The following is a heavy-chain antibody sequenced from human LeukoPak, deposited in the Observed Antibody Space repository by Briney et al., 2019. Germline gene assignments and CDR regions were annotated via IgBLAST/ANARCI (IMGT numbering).Heavy chain of an antibody. V-gene: IGHV4-39*01. Sequence: SETLCLTCTVSGGSISSSSYYWGWIRQPPGKGLEWIGSIYYSGSTYYNPSLKSRVTISVDTSKNQFSLKLSSVTAADTAVYYCTRLSRGYSYGYGFDYWGQGTLVTVSS. D-gene: IGHD5-18*01. J-gene: IGHJ4*02. CDR3: TRLSRGYSYGYGFDY. CDR1: GGSISSSSYY. CDR2: IYYSGST.